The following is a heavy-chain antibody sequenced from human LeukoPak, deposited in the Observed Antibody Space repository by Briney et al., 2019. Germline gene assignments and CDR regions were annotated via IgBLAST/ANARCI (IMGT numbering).Heavy chain of an antibody. CDR2: IDYSGSR. Sequence: SETLSLTCSVSGGSISSYSWTWIRQPPGKGLEWIGFIDYSGSRNYSPSLKSRVTISADPSTHHFSLNLTSVTAADTAVYFCARDHPVADWAPDIWGRGTMVTVSS. D-gene: IGHD3-9*01. CDR3: ARDHPVADWAPDI. V-gene: IGHV4-59*13. J-gene: IGHJ3*02. CDR1: GGSISSYS.